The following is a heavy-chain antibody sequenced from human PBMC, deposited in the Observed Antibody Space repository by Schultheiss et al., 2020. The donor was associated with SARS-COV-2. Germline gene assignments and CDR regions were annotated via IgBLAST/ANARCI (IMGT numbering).Heavy chain of an antibody. CDR3: ALQNYYGSGSYYGLFDY. Sequence: SGPTLVKPTQTLTLTCTFSGFSLSTSGVGVGWIRQPPGKALEWLALIYWDDDKRYSPSLKSRLTITKDTSKNQVVLTMTNMDPVDTATYYCALQNYYGSGSYYGLFDYWGQGTLVTVSS. V-gene: IGHV2-5*02. CDR1: GFSLSTSGVG. J-gene: IGHJ4*02. CDR2: IYWDDDK. D-gene: IGHD3-10*01.